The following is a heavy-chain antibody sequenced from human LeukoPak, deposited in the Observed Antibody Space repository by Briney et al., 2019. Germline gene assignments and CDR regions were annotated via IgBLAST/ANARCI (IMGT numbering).Heavy chain of an antibody. CDR1: GFTFSSYA. Sequence: PGGSLRLSCAASGFTFSSYAMSWVRQAPGKGLEWVSVIYSGGSTYYADSVKGRFTISRDNSKNTLYLQMNSLRAEDTAVYYCARESRGWYSSYFDYWGQGTLVTVSS. CDR3: ARESRGWYSSYFDY. J-gene: IGHJ4*02. D-gene: IGHD6-19*01. CDR2: IYSGGST. V-gene: IGHV3-53*01.